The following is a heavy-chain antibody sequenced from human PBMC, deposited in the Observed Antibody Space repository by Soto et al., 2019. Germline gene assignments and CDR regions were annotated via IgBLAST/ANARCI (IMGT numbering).Heavy chain of an antibody. Sequence: SGAKPGNAAQRVGMACTFSGFSLSTNEVGVGWIRQPPGRALEWLAVIYWDDDKRYSPSLKSRLTITKDTSKNQVVLTMTNMDPVDTGTYYCAHIAYAWVLGGFDYWGHGTLVTVSS. CDR3: AHIAYAWVLGGFDY. V-gene: IGHV2-5*02. CDR1: GFSLSTNEVG. J-gene: IGHJ4*01. CDR2: IYWDDDK. D-gene: IGHD3-16*01.